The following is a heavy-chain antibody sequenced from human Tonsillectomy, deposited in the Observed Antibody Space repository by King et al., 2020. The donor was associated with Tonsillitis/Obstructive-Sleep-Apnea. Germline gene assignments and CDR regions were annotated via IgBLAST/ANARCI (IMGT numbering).Heavy chain of an antibody. D-gene: IGHD6-13*01. CDR2: ITGSDKRT. Sequence: VQLVESGGGLVQPGGSLRLSCEASGFTFSSYAMSWVRQAPGKGLEWVSGITGSDKRTHYADSVKGRFTISRDNSKNTLYLQTIGLRAEDTAVYYCAKEQGSSRYYFDYWGQGTLVTVSS. J-gene: IGHJ4*02. V-gene: IGHV3-23*04. CDR3: AKEQGSSRYYFDY. CDR1: GFTFSSYA.